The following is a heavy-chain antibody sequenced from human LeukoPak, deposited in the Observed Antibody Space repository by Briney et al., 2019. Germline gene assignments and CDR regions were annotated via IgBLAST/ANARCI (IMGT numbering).Heavy chain of an antibody. CDR2: IYYSGST. D-gene: IGHD6-19*01. CDR1: GGSISSSSYS. V-gene: IGHV4-39*01. Sequence: PSETPSLTCTVSGGSISSSSYSWGWIRQPPGKGLEWIGSIYYSGSTYYNPSLKSRVTISVDTSKNQFSLKLSSVTAADTAVYYCARGGWSVDYWGQGTLVTVSS. CDR3: ARGGWSVDY. J-gene: IGHJ4*02.